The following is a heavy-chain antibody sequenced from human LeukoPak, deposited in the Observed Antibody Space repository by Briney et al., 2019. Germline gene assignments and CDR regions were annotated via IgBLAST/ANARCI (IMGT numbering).Heavy chain of an antibody. Sequence: SETLSLTCTVSGGSISSYYWSWIRQPPGKGLEWIGYIYHSGSTYYNPSLKSRVTISVDRSKNQFSLKLSSVTAADTAVYYCARAGDYGPDWYFDLWGRGTLVTVSS. D-gene: IGHD3-10*01. CDR3: ARAGDYGPDWYFDL. V-gene: IGHV4-59*12. CDR1: GGSISSYY. CDR2: IYHSGST. J-gene: IGHJ2*01.